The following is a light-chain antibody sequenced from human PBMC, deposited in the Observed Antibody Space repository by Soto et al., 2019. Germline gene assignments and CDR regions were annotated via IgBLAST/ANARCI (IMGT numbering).Light chain of an antibody. J-gene: IGKJ4*01. CDR1: QSVSSY. CDR3: QQRSNWPPTFD. V-gene: IGKV3-11*01. Sequence: EIVLTQSPATLSLSPGERATLSCRASQSVSSYLAWYQQKPGQAPRLLIYDASNRATGIPARFSGSGSGTDFTLTISSLEPEDFAVYYCQQRSNWPPTFDFGGGTKVEIK. CDR2: DAS.